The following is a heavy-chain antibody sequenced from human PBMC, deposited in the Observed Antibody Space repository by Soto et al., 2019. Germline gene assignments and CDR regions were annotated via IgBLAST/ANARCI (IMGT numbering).Heavy chain of an antibody. J-gene: IGHJ4*02. Sequence: GGSLRLSCAASGFAFNIYAIHWVRQAPGKGLEWVAVISHDGTNRYYTDSVRGRFTISRDNSKNTVYLEMDSLRADDTAVYYCARSSGVPTPDFNYWGQGTLVTVSS. V-gene: IGHV3-30-3*01. CDR2: ISHDGTNR. CDR3: ARSSGVPTPDFNY. CDR1: GFAFNIYA. D-gene: IGHD3-3*01.